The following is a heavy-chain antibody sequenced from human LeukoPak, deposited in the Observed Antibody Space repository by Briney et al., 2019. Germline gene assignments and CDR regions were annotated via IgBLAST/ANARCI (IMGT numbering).Heavy chain of an antibody. CDR1: GGSISSSSYY. D-gene: IGHD6-13*01. Sequence: TPSETLSLTCTVSGGSISSSSYYWGWIRQPPGKGLEWIGSIYYSGSTNYNPSLKSRVTISVDTSKNQFSLKLSSVTAADTAVYYCARHDAYSSSSDYWGQGTLVTVSS. V-gene: IGHV4-39*01. CDR2: IYYSGST. J-gene: IGHJ4*02. CDR3: ARHDAYSSSSDY.